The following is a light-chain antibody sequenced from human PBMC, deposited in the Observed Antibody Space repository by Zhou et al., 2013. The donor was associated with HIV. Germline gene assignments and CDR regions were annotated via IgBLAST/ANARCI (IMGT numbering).Light chain of an antibody. CDR2: LGS. CDR1: QSLLHSNGYNY. Sequence: DIVMTQSPLSLPVTPGEPASISCRSSQSLLHSNGYNYLDWYLQKPGQSPQLLIYLGSNRASGVPDRFSGSGSGTDFTLKISRVEAEDVGVYYCMQGTHWPRTFGQGTKVEI. CDR3: MQGTHWPRT. V-gene: IGKV2-28*01. J-gene: IGKJ1*01.